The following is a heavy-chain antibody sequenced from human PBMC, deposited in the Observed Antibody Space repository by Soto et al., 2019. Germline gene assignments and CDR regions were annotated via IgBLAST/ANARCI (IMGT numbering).Heavy chain of an antibody. CDR2: IWYDGSNK. CDR1: GFSFSRYG. D-gene: IGHD3-10*01. Sequence: GGSLTLSCASSGFSFSRYGMDGVRQAPGKGLEWVAVIWYDGSNKYYADSVKGRFTISRDNSRNTLFLQMNSLRAEDTAVYYCAKTYYYGSGSYFPFESWGQGTLVTVSS. CDR3: AKTYYYGSGSYFPFES. J-gene: IGHJ4*02. V-gene: IGHV3-33*06.